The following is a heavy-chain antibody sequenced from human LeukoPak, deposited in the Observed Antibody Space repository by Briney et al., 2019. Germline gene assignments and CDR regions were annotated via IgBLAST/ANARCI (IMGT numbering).Heavy chain of an antibody. CDR1: GGSISSYY. J-gene: IGHJ5*02. CDR2: IHTSGST. D-gene: IGHD3-10*01. CDR3: ARDGVRGLTFNWFDP. V-gene: IGHV4-4*07. Sequence: PSETLSLTCTVSGGSISSYYWSWIRQPAGKGLEWIGRIHTSGSTNYNPSLKSRVTMSVDTSKNQFSLKLSSVTAADTAVYYCARDGVRGLTFNWFDPWGEGTLVTVSS.